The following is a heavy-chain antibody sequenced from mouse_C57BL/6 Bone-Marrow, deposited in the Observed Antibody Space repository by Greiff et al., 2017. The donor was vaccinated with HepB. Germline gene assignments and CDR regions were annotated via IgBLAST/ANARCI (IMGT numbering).Heavy chain of an antibody. J-gene: IGHJ4*01. CDR1: GYTFTSYW. D-gene: IGHD2-1*01. V-gene: IGHV1-61*01. CDR3: ARRDYGNYYYYAMDY. Sequence: QVQLQQPGAELVRPGSSVKLSCKASGYTFTSYWMDWVKQRPGQGLEWIGNIYPSDSETHYNQKFKDKATLTVDKSSSTAYMQLSSLTSEDSAVYYCARRDYGNYYYYAMDYWGQGTSVTVSS. CDR2: IYPSDSET.